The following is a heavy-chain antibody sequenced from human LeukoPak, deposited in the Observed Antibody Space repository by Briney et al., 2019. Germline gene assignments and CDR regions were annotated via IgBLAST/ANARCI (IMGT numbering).Heavy chain of an antibody. CDR3: ARGPSGDY. V-gene: IGHV1-46*01. J-gene: IGHJ4*02. CDR1: GGTFSSYA. CDR2: INPSGGST. Sequence: VASVKVSCKASGGTFSSYAISWVRQAPGQGLEWMGIINPSGGSTSYAQKFQGRVTMTRDTSTSTVYMELSSLRSEDTAVYYCARGPSGDYWGQGTLVTASS.